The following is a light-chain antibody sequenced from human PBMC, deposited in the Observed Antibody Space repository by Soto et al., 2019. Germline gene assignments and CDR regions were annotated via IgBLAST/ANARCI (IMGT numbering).Light chain of an antibody. CDR3: SSYTSSTTRV. CDR2: EVT. J-gene: IGLJ3*02. V-gene: IGLV2-14*01. CDR1: SSDVGGYNY. Sequence: QSALTQPASVSGSPGQSITISCTGTSSDVGGYNYVSWYQQHPGEAPKVMIYEVTNRPSGVSNRFSGSKSGNTASLTISGLQAEDEADYYCSSYTSSTTRVFGGGTNLTVL.